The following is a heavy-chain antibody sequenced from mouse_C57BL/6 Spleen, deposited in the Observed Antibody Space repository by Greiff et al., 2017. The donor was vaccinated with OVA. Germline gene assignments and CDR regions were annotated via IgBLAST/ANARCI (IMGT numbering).Heavy chain of an antibody. J-gene: IGHJ3*01. V-gene: IGHV14-4*01. CDR1: GFNIKDDY. D-gene: IGHD1-1*01. CDR2: IDPENGDT. CDR3: TTWSSEAWFAY. Sequence: VQLQQSGAELVRPGASVKLSCTASGFNIKDDYMHWVKQRPEQGLEWIGWIDPENGDTEYASKFQGKATITADTSSNTAYLQLSSLTSEDTAVDYCTTWSSEAWFAYWGQGTLVTVSA.